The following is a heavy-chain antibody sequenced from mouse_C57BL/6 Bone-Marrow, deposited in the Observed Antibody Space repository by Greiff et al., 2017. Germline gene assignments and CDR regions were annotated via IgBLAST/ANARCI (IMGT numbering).Heavy chain of an antibody. CDR2: ISSGGSYT. CDR3: ARRGYYGSIFYWYFDV. Sequence: EVKLVESGGDLVKPGGSLKLSCAASGFTFSSYGMSWVRQTPDKRLEWVATISSGGSYTYYPDSVKGRFTISRDNAKKALYLQMSILKSEDTAMYYCARRGYYGSIFYWYFDVWGTGTTVTVSS. D-gene: IGHD1-1*01. J-gene: IGHJ1*03. V-gene: IGHV5-6*02. CDR1: GFTFSSYG.